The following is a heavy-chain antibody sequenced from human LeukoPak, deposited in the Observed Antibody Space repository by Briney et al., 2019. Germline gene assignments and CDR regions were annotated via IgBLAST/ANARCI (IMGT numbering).Heavy chain of an antibody. D-gene: IGHD3-10*01. CDR3: ATADPGYYYGSGSPYPLDY. V-gene: IGHV1-24*01. CDR1: GYTLTELS. Sequence: ASVKVSCKVSGYTLTELSMHWERQAPGKGREWMGGFDPEDGETVYAQKFQGRVTMTEDTSTDTAYMELSSLRSEDTAVYYCATADPGYYYGSGSPYPLDYWGQGTLVTVSS. CDR2: FDPEDGET. J-gene: IGHJ4*02.